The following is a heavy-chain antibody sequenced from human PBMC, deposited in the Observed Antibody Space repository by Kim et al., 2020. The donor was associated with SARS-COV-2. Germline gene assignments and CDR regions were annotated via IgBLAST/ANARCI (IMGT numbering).Heavy chain of an antibody. V-gene: IGHV3-23*01. D-gene: IGHD3-10*01. CDR2: IDDDGSHT. CDR1: GFTFSDFP. J-gene: IGHJ4*02. CDR3: AKGKYAYGKGYFDY. Sequence: GGSLRLSCAASGFTFSDFPITWVRQAPGKGLEWVSTIDDDGSHTFYADSVKGRFTISRDNSKNTLYLQMNSLRAEDTALYYCAKGKYAYGKGYFDYWGQGTLATVSS.